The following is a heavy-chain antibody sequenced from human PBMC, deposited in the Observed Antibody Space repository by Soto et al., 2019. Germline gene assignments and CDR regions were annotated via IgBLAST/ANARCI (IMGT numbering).Heavy chain of an antibody. CDR2: INHSGST. CDR1: GGSFSGYY. J-gene: IGHJ4*02. V-gene: IGHV4-34*01. CDR3: ARMNYYDTSGYPFDY. D-gene: IGHD3-22*01. Sequence: SETLSLTCAVGGGSFSGYYWSWIRQPPGKGLEWIGEINHSGSTNYNPSLKSRVTMSADTSKNQFSLKLNSVTAADTAVYYCARMNYYDTSGYPFDYWGQGMMVTVSS.